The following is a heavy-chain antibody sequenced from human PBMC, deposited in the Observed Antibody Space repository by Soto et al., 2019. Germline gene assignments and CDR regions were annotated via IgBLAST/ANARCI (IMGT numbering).Heavy chain of an antibody. CDR2: IYYSGST. J-gene: IGHJ4*02. D-gene: IGHD2-21*01. CDR3: ARGELWWDY. Sequence: QVQLQESGPGLVKPSQTLSLTCTVSGGSISSGGDYWTWIRKHPGRGLEWIGYIYYSGSTFYSPSLKSRAIISVDTSRNQFSLRLSSVTAADTAVYYCARGELWWDYWGQGTLVTVSS. CDR1: GGSISSGGDY. V-gene: IGHV4-31*03.